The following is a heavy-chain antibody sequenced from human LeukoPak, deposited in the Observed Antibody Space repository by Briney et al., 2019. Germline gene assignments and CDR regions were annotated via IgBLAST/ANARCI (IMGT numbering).Heavy chain of an antibody. CDR3: VRETSMETTIDYFMDV. V-gene: IGHV3-33*01. CDR2: IWSHGSTE. CDR1: GFTFSTHG. D-gene: IGHD4-17*01. J-gene: IGHJ6*03. Sequence: PGGSLRLSCVASGFTFSTHGMHWVRQAPGRGLEWVAVIWSHGSTEYYAASVRGRFTVSRDNSKNPLYLQMNSLSAEDTAVYYCVRETSMETTIDYFMDVWGKGTTVIVSS.